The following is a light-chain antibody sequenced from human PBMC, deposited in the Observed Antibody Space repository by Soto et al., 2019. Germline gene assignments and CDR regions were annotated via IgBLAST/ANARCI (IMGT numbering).Light chain of an antibody. Sequence: DIQMTQSPSTLSASVGDRVTITCRASQRISSWLAWYQQKPGKAPKLLIYEASILQSGVPSRFSGSGSGTEFTLTISGLQADDFATYYCQHCLAYPLTFGGGTKVDI. CDR3: QHCLAYPLT. CDR2: EAS. J-gene: IGKJ4*01. CDR1: QRISSW. V-gene: IGKV1-5*03.